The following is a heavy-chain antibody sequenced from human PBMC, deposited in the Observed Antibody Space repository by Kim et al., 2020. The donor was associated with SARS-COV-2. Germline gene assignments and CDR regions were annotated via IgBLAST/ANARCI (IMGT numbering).Heavy chain of an antibody. D-gene: IGHD5-18*01. CDR2: ISSSSSTI. Sequence: GGSLRLSCAASGFTFSSYSMNWVRQAPGKGLEWVSYISSSSSTIYYADSVKGRFTISRDNAKNSLYLQMNSLRDEDTAVYYCALVDTAMEDAFDIWGQGTMVTVSS. J-gene: IGHJ3*02. CDR1: GFTFSSYS. V-gene: IGHV3-48*02. CDR3: ALVDTAMEDAFDI.